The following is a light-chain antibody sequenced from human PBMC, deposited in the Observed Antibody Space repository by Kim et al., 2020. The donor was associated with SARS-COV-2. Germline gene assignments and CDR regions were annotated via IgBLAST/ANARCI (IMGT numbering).Light chain of an antibody. CDR3: QAWDSSTWV. Sequence: SYELTQPPSVSVSPGQTASITCSGDKLGDKYVSWYQQKSGQSHVLVMYQDIKRPSGIPERFSGSNSGNTATLTISETQTMDEADYYCQAWDSSTWVFGGG. J-gene: IGLJ3*02. V-gene: IGLV3-1*01. CDR1: KLGDKY. CDR2: QDI.